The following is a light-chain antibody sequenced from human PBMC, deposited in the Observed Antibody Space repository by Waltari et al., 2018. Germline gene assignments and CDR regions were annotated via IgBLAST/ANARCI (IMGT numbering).Light chain of an antibody. CDR3: AAWDDSLSAWV. Sequence: QSVLTQPPSASGTPGQRVTISSSGSNSNIGSNYVYWYQQLPGTAPKLLIYRSNQRLSGVPDLVSACKSGTSASLAISGRRSEDEADYYCAAWDDSLSAWVFGGGTKLTVL. CDR2: RSN. V-gene: IGLV1-47*01. CDR1: NSNIGSNY. J-gene: IGLJ3*02.